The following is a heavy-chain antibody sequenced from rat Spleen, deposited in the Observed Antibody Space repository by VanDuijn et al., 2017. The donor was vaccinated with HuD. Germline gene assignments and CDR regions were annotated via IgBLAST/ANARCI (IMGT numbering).Heavy chain of an antibody. V-gene: IGHV2-63*01. CDR2: MRYNGDT. CDR3: ARADIGAIYTDGI. J-gene: IGHJ2*01. CDR1: GFSLTSYN. Sequence: QVQLKESRPGLVQPSQTLSLICTVSGFSLTSYNVHWVRQPPGKGLEWMGRMRYNGDTSYNSALKSRLSISRDTSKSQVYLKMNSLQTEDTATYYCARADIGAIYTDGIWGQGVMVTVSS. D-gene: IGHD1-2*01.